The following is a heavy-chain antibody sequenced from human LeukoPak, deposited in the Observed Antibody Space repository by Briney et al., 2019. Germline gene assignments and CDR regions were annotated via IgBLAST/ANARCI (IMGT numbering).Heavy chain of an antibody. D-gene: IGHD1-1*01. CDR1: GFTFSSYE. CDR2: ISNSGNTI. Sequence: QTGGSLRLSCAASGFTFSSYEMNWVRQAPGKGLEWVSYISNSGNTIFYADSVKSRFTISRDNGKNSLYLQMNSLRAEDTAVYYCARVFSNPTGNDYWGQGTLVTVSS. V-gene: IGHV3-48*03. CDR3: ARVFSNPTGNDY. J-gene: IGHJ4*02.